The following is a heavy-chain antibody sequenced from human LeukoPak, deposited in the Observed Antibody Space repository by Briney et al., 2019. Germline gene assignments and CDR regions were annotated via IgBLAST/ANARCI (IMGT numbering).Heavy chain of an antibody. D-gene: IGHD3-3*01. Sequence: GGSLRLSCAASGFTFSSYSMNWVRQAPGKGLEWVSSISSSSSYIYYADSVKGRFTVSRDNAKNSLYLQMNSLRAEDTAVYYCARGGIHTIFNWFDPWGQGTLVTVSS. CDR1: GFTFSSYS. V-gene: IGHV3-21*04. CDR2: ISSSSSYI. CDR3: ARGGIHTIFNWFDP. J-gene: IGHJ5*02.